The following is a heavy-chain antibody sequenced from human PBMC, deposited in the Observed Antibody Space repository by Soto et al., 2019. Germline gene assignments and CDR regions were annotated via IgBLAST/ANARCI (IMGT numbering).Heavy chain of an antibody. V-gene: IGHV4-59*01. CDR1: GGSISSYY. Sequence: QVQLQESGPGLVKPSETLSLTCTVSGGSISSYYWSWIRQPPGKGLEWIGYIYYSGSTNYNPSLTSRVTISVDTSKNQFSLKLSSVTAADTAVYYCARTNPTYYYYGMDVWGQGTTVTVSS. J-gene: IGHJ6*02. CDR3: ARTNPTYYYYGMDV. CDR2: IYYSGST.